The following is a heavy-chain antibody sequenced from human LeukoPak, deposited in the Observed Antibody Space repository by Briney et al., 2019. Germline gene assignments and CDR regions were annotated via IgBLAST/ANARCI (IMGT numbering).Heavy chain of an antibody. Sequence: ASVKVSCKASGYTFTSYDINWVRQATGQGLGWMGWMNPNSGNTGYAQKFQGRVTMTRNTSISTAYMELRSLRSDDTAVYYCARLVGATSSSDYWGQGTLVTVSS. CDR2: MNPNSGNT. D-gene: IGHD1-26*01. CDR3: ARLVGATSSSDY. V-gene: IGHV1-8*01. J-gene: IGHJ4*02. CDR1: GYTFTSYD.